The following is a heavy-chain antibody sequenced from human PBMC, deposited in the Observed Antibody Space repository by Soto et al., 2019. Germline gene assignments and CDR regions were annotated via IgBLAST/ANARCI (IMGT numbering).Heavy chain of an antibody. Sequence: EVQLVESGGGLVKPGGSLRLSCAASGFTFSSYSMNWVRQAPGKGLEWVSSISGSSTYMYYADSVKGRFTISRDNAKNSLYLQMNSLRAEDTAMYFCASGGFGDPLHWGQGTLVTVSS. V-gene: IGHV3-21*02. D-gene: IGHD3-10*01. J-gene: IGHJ4*02. CDR2: ISGSSTYM. CDR1: GFTFSSYS. CDR3: ASGGFGDPLH.